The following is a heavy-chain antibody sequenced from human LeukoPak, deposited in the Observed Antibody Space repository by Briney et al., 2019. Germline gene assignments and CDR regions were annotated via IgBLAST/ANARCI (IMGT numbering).Heavy chain of an antibody. D-gene: IGHD3-10*01. V-gene: IGHV1-8*01. CDR1: GYTFTSYD. Sequence: ASVKVSCKASGYTFTSYDINWVRQAPGQGLEWMGWMNPNSGNTGYAQKFQGRVTMTRNTSISTAYMELSSLRSEDTAVYYCARMYYFDSGSDNWFDPWGQGTLVTVSS. CDR3: ARMYYFDSGSDNWFDP. CDR2: MNPNSGNT. J-gene: IGHJ5*02.